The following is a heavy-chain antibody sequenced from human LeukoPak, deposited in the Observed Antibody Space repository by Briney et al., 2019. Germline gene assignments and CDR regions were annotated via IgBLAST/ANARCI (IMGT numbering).Heavy chain of an antibody. CDR2: IKQDGSEK. D-gene: IGHD3-22*01. V-gene: IGHV3-7*01. Sequence: GGSLRLSCAASGFTFSNYWMSWVRQAPGKGLEWVANIKQDGSEKYYVDSVKGRFTISRDNAKNSLYLQMNSLRAEDTAVYYCAREGSGYYLDYWGQGTLVTVSS. CDR1: GFTFSNYW. CDR3: AREGSGYYLDY. J-gene: IGHJ4*02.